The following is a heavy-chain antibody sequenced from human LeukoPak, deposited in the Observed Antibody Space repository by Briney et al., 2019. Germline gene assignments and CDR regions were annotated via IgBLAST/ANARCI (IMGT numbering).Heavy chain of an antibody. Sequence: ASVKVSCKASGYTFTGYYMHWVRQAPGQGLEWMGRINPNSGGTNYAQKFQGRVTMTRDTSISTAYMELSRLRSDDTAVYYCARGYFDWYRYYYGMDVWGQGTTVTVSS. J-gene: IGHJ6*02. CDR2: INPNSGGT. CDR3: ARGYFDWYRYYYGMDV. CDR1: GYTFTGYY. D-gene: IGHD3-9*01. V-gene: IGHV1-2*06.